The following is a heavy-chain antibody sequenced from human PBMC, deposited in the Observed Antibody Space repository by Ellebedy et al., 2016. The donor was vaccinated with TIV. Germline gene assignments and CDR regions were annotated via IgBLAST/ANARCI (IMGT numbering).Heavy chain of an antibody. CDR3: ARRGSYGDYAVQINNWFDS. V-gene: IGHV3-7*01. D-gene: IGHD4-17*01. J-gene: IGHJ5*01. Sequence: GESLNISCAASGISIRRYWMSWVRQAPGTGLEWVANIYQDGSQKYYVDSVKGRFTISRDNAKNSLYLQMNSLKVEDTAVYYCARRGSYGDYAVQINNWFDSWGQGTLVTVYS. CDR2: IYQDGSQK. CDR1: GISIRRYW.